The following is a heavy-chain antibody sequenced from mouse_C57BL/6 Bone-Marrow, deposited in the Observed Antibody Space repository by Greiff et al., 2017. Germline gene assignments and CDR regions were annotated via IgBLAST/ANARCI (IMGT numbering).Heavy chain of an antibody. CDR3: ARSGYYGSSYSWFAY. V-gene: IGHV1-50*01. Sequence: QVQLQQPGAELVKPGASVKLSCKASGYNFTSYWMQWVKQRPGQGLEWIGEIDPSDSYNNYNQKFKGKATLTVDTSSSTAYMQLSSLTSEDSAVYYCARSGYYGSSYSWFAYWGQGTLVTVSA. D-gene: IGHD1-1*01. J-gene: IGHJ3*01. CDR1: GYNFTSYW. CDR2: IDPSDSYN.